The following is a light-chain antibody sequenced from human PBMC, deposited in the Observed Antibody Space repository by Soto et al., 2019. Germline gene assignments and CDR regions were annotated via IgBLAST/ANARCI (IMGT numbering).Light chain of an antibody. V-gene: IGKV1-5*01. CDR2: DAS. CDR3: KHYNSYSYT. Sequence: DIQMTQSPSTLSASVEDRVTITCRASQSISSWLAWYQQKPGKAPKLLIYDASSLESGVPSRFSGSGSGTEFTLTISSLQPDDFATYYCKHYNSYSYTFGQGTKLEIK. CDR1: QSISSW. J-gene: IGKJ2*01.